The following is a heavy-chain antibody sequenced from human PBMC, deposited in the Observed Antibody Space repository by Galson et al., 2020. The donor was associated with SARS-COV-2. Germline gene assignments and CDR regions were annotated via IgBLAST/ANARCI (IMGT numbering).Heavy chain of an antibody. V-gene: IGHV3-64D*06. CDR1: GFAFSSYA. J-gene: IGHJ1*01. CDR2: ISYDGNSV. Sequence: GGSLRLSCAASGFAFSSYAMHWVRQAPGKGLEYVSAISYDGNSVYYADSVKGRCTISRDNSKNMLFLQMHSLRAEDTAMYYCVKPYTTTWYGEHFHHWGQGTLVSVSS. CDR3: VKPYTTTWYGEHFHH. D-gene: IGHD2-2*02.